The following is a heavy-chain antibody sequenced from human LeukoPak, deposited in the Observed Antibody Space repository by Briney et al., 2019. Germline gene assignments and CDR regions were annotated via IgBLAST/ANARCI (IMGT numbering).Heavy chain of an antibody. Sequence: PGGSLRLSCAASGFSFNDHYMDWVRQAPGKGLEWVGRTKNKDNGYSTEYAASVKGRFSISRDDSKNSMYLQMSSLKSEDTAVYYCGAWFLGSGYWGQGTLVTVSS. CDR2: TKNKDNGYST. D-gene: IGHD3-10*01. V-gene: IGHV3-72*01. CDR1: GFSFNDHY. CDR3: GAWFLGSGY. J-gene: IGHJ4*02.